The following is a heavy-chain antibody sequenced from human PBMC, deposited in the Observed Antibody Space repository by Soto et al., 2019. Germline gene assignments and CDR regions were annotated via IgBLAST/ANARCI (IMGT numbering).Heavy chain of an antibody. D-gene: IGHD2-15*01. J-gene: IGHJ4*02. CDR2: ISGTGGT. V-gene: IGHV3-23*01. Sequence: EVQLWESGGGLVQPGGSLRLSCAVSGFTFSSHVMSWVRQAPGKGLEWVSAISGTGGTYYADSVKGRFTISRDNSNNALYLQMNILRDEDTAVYYCAKDRRGAYCSGGICYSPDYWGQGTLVIVSS. CDR1: GFTFSSHV. CDR3: AKDRRGAYCSGGICYSPDY.